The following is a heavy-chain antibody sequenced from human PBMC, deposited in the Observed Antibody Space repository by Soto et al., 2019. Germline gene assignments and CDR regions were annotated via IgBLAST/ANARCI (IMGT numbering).Heavy chain of an antibody. CDR1: GGSISSGGYY. CDR2: IYYSGST. Sequence: QVQLQESGPGLVKPSQTLSLTCTVSGGSISSGGYYWSWIRQHPGKGLEWIGYIYYSGSTYYNPSLKSRVTISVDKSKNQFSLKLSSVTAADTAVYYCARGGGGSYDSNYGMDVWGQGTTVTVSS. V-gene: IGHV4-31*03. CDR3: ARGGGGSYDSNYGMDV. D-gene: IGHD1-26*01. J-gene: IGHJ6*02.